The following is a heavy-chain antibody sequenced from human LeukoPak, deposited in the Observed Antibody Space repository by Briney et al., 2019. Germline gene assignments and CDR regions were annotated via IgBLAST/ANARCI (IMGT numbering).Heavy chain of an antibody. D-gene: IGHD5-12*01. CDR1: GFVFSNYG. Sequence: GGSLTLSCQTSGFVFSNYGMHWVRQAPGKGLEWVAFVRYDGSNEYYADSVKGRFTISRDNSRNTLYLQMNSLRAEDTGVYSCAKDSNSGYVLVGPNYWGLGNLVTVSS. CDR3: AKDSNSGYVLVGPNY. J-gene: IGHJ4*02. V-gene: IGHV3-30*02. CDR2: VRYDGSNE.